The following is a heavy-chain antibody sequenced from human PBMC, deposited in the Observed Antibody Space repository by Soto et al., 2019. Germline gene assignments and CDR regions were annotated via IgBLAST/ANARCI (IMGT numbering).Heavy chain of an antibody. D-gene: IGHD2-15*01. CDR2: ITSDSSNV. Sequence: GGSLRLSCAASGFTFSSYWMHWVRQTPEKGLVWVSYITSDSSNVHYADSVKGRFTISRDNAKNSLSLQMNTLRAEDTAVYYCARDLGVALATLTLDYWGQGTLVTVS. CDR3: ARDLGVALATLTLDY. CDR1: GFTFSSYW. J-gene: IGHJ4*02. V-gene: IGHV3-21*01.